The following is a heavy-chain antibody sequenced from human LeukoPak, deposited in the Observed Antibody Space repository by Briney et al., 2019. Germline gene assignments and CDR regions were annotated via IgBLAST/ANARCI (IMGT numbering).Heavy chain of an antibody. Sequence: ASVKVSCKASGYTFTGYYMHWVRQAPGQGLEWMGWINPNSGGTNYAQKFQGRVTMTRDTSISTAYMELSRLRSDDTAVYYCARDKRDGFNWFDPWGQGTLVTVSS. CDR2: INPNSGGT. D-gene: IGHD5-24*01. CDR3: ARDKRDGFNWFDP. CDR1: GYTFTGYY. V-gene: IGHV1-2*02. J-gene: IGHJ5*02.